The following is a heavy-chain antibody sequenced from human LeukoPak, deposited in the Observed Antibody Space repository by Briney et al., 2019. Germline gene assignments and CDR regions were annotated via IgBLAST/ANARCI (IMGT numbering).Heavy chain of an antibody. V-gene: IGHV1-46*01. D-gene: IGHD3-16*01. Sequence: GASVKVSCKAFGYTFTSNYMHWVRQAPGQGPEWMGVISPSGGSTTYAQKFQGRVTLTRDMSTSTDYLELSSLRSEDTAVYYCVRDHYVSGNYVLDDYWGQGTLVTVSS. J-gene: IGHJ4*02. CDR1: GYTFTSNY. CDR3: VRDHYVSGNYVLDDY. CDR2: ISPSGGST.